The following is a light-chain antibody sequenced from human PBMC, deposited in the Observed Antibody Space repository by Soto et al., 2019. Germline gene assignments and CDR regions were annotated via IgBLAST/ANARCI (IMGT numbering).Light chain of an antibody. CDR2: GAY. CDR1: QSVRDSY. CDR3: QQYGTSPFT. Sequence: IVLTQSPGTLSLSPGERATLSCRASQSVRDSYLAWYQKKPGQAPRLLIYGAYARAAGIPDGFSGSGSGTDFTLTISRLEPEDFAVYYCQQYGTSPFTFGQGTKLEIK. V-gene: IGKV3-20*01. J-gene: IGKJ2*01.